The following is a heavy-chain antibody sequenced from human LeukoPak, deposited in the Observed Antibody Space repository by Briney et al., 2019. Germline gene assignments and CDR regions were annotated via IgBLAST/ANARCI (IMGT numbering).Heavy chain of an antibody. CDR2: ISSSGSTI. D-gene: IGHD5-18*01. Sequence: GGSLRLSCAASGFTFSSYEMNWVRQAPGKGLEWVSYISSSGSTIYYAGSVKGRFTISRDNAKNSLYLQMNSLRAEDTAVYYCARVRHSYGPFGYWGQGTLVTVSS. CDR3: ARVRHSYGPFGY. J-gene: IGHJ4*02. CDR1: GFTFSSYE. V-gene: IGHV3-48*03.